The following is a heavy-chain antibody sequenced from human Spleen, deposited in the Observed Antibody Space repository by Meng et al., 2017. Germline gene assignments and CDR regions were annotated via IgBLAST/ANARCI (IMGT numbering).Heavy chain of an antibody. V-gene: IGHV1-8*02. Sequence: ASVTVSCKASEYNFTNNDINWVRQATGQGLEWMGWMNPNSGNTGYAQKFQGRVSMTRNTTISTAYMDLSSLPSEDTAVYYCVRGAPMVGYYSFDYWGQGTLVTVSS. J-gene: IGHJ4*02. CDR1: EYNFTNND. D-gene: IGHD2-8*01. CDR2: MNPNSGNT. CDR3: VRGAPMVGYYSFDY.